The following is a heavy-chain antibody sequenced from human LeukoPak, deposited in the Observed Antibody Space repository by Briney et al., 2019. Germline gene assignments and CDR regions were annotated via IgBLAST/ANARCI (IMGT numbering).Heavy chain of an antibody. CDR2: ISTSYSGI. J-gene: IGHJ4*02. D-gene: IGHD2-2*01. CDR1: GFIVSRYS. Sequence: GGFLRLSCAASGFIVSRYSMTWVRQAPGKGLEWVSSISTSYSGIYYADSVKGRFTISRDNAKNSLYLQMDSLRADDTAVYYCARAYCSSITCFEWGQGTLVTVSS. CDR3: ARAYCSSITCFE. V-gene: IGHV3-48*01.